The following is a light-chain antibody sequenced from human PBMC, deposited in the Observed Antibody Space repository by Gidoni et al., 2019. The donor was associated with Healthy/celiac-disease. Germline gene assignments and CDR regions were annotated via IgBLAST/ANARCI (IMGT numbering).Light chain of an antibody. V-gene: IGKV1-39*01. CDR3: QQSYSTPWT. CDR2: AAS. J-gene: IGKJ1*01. Sequence: DIQMTQSPSSLSASVGDRVTITCRASQSISSYLNWYQQKPGKAPKLLIYAASSLQSGVPSRFRGSGSGTDFTLTIISLQPEDFATYYCQQSYSTPWTFXQXTKVDIK. CDR1: QSISSY.